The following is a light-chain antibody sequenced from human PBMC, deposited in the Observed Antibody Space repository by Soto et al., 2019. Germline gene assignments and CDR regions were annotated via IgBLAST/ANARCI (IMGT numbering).Light chain of an antibody. Sequence: EIVLTQSPATLSSFPGDRVTLSCRASQYINTRLAWYQHRPGQAPRLLIYQTSLRAAGIPARFSASGSGTDFTPTITDVQPEDVAIYYCHQRQSWPRTFGQGT. CDR1: QYINTR. J-gene: IGKJ1*01. V-gene: IGKV3-11*01. CDR2: QTS. CDR3: HQRQSWPRT.